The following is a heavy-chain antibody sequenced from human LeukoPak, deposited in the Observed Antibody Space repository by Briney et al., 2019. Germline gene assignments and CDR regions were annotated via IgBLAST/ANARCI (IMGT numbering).Heavy chain of an antibody. Sequence: SETLSLTCTVSGGSISGWYWSWIRQPPGKGLEWIGYIYYSGGTNYNPSLKSRVTISVDTSKNQFSLKLSSVTAADTAVYYCARDPYCGGNCYLDYYYYMDVWGKGITVTVSS. CDR1: GGSISGWY. CDR2: IYYSGGT. D-gene: IGHD2-21*01. J-gene: IGHJ6*03. CDR3: ARDPYCGGNCYLDYYYYMDV. V-gene: IGHV4-59*01.